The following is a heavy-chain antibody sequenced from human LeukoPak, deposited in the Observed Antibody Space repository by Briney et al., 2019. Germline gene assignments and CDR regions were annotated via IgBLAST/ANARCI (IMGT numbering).Heavy chain of an antibody. CDR2: IYYSGST. CDR1: VGSIGRSSYY. V-gene: IGHV4-39*01. J-gene: IGHJ4*02. CDR3: ARLPTVTFFDY. Sequence: SSETLSLTCTVSVGSIGRSSYYWGWIRQPPGKGLEWIGSIYYSGSTYYNPSLKSRVTISVDTSKNQFSLKLSSVTAADTAVYYCARLPTVTFFDYWGQGTLVTVSS. D-gene: IGHD4-17*01.